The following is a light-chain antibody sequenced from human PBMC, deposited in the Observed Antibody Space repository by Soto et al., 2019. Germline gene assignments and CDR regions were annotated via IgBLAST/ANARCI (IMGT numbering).Light chain of an antibody. CDR2: EVS. CDR1: SSDVGGYDY. Sequence: QSVLAQPASVSRSPGQSITISCTVTSSDVGGYDYVSWYQLHPGKAPKLMVFEVSNRPSGVSYRFSGSKSGNTASLTISGLQAEDEADYFCSSYSISTAYLFGTGTKVTLL. J-gene: IGLJ1*01. CDR3: SSYSISTAYL. V-gene: IGLV2-14*01.